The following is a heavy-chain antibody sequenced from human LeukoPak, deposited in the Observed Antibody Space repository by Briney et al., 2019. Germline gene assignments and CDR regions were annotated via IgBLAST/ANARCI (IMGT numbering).Heavy chain of an antibody. CDR2: INDNGDGT. J-gene: IGHJ6*03. CDR3: AKGLRTGVGPYMGYHYYMDV. CDR1: GFTFSSYA. V-gene: IGHV3-23*01. Sequence: GGSLRLSCAASGFTFSSYAMSWVRQAPGKGLKWVSTINDNGDGTYYADSVKGRSTISRDNSYNTVSLQMNSLRDEDTGVYYCAKGLRTGVGPYMGYHYYMDVWGKGATVTVSS. D-gene: IGHD3-16*01.